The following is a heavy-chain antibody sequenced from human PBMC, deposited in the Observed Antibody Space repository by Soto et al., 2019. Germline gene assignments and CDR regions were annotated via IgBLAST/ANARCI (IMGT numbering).Heavy chain of an antibody. CDR2: ISVDGRRT. D-gene: IGHD3-9*01. Sequence: EVHLLESGGGLVQPGGSLRLSCAASGFTFSSYAMTWVRQAPGKGLEWVSGISVDGRRTYYADSVKGRFTISRDNSEKRLYLQMNGLRADDPAVYYCTKTGTLLTGNNWFDRWGQGTLVTVSS. CDR1: GFTFSSYA. CDR3: TKTGTLLTGNNWFDR. J-gene: IGHJ5*02. V-gene: IGHV3-23*01.